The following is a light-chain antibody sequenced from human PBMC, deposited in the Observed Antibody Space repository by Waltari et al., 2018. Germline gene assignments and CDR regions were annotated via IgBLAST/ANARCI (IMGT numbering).Light chain of an antibody. Sequence: DIQMTQSPSTLSASVGDRVTITCRASQTINKWLAWYQQKPGKAPKLLIYFASTRESGVPSRFSGTGSGAEYTLTISSLQPDDFATYYCQQYNTYRYTFGQGTKLEIK. V-gene: IGKV1-5*03. CDR1: QTINKW. CDR2: FAS. J-gene: IGKJ2*01. CDR3: QQYNTYRYT.